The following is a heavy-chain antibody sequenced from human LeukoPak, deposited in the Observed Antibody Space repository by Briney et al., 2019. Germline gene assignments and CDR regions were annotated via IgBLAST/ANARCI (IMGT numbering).Heavy chain of an antibody. D-gene: IGHD2-15*01. CDR1: GGSISSYY. J-gene: IGHJ4*02. V-gene: IGHV4-59*01. Sequence: SETLSLTCTVSGGSISSYYWSWIRQPPGKGLEWIGYIYYSGSKNYNPSPKSRVTISVDTSKNQFSLKLSSVTAADTAVYYCARSRAGYCSGGSCHPLNYWGQGTLVTVSS. CDR3: ARSRAGYCSGGSCHPLNY. CDR2: IYYSGSK.